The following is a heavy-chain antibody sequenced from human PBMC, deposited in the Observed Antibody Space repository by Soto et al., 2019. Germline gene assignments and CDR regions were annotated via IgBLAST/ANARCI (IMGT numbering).Heavy chain of an antibody. J-gene: IGHJ6*02. V-gene: IGHV3-66*01. D-gene: IGHD2-8*01. CDR1: GFTVNSNY. CDR2: IYSGGST. Sequence: EVQLVESGGGLVQPGGSLRLSCAASGFTVNSNYMSWVRQAPGKGLEWVSVIYSGGSTYYADSVKARFTISRDNSKNTRYLQMNSLRAEDTAVYYCAREMVRALDVWGQGTTVTVSS. CDR3: AREMVRALDV.